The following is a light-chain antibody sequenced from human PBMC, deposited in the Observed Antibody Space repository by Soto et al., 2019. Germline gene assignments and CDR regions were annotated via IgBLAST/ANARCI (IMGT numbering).Light chain of an antibody. CDR2: DVS. Sequence: QSALTQPRSVSGSPGQSVTISCTGTSSDVGGYNYVSWYQQHPGKAPKLMIYDVSKWPSGVPDRFSGSKSGNTASLTISGLQAEDEADYYCCSYAGNSLWVFGEGPSSPS. CDR1: SSDVGGYNY. CDR3: CSYAGNSLWV. J-gene: IGLJ3*02. V-gene: IGLV2-11*01.